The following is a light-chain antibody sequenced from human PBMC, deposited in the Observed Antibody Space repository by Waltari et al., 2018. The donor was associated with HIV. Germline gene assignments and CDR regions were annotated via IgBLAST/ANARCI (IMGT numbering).Light chain of an antibody. V-gene: IGLV6-57*01. CDR2: KDD. CDR3: QSYDNENPVL. Sequence: NFMLTQPHSVSESPGKTVTISRTRSSGSIAASYVQWYQQRPGSSPTTVIYKDDQRPSGVPDRFSGSIDSSSNSASLTISGLRTEDEADYYCQSYDNENPVLFGGGTKLTVL. J-gene: IGLJ2*01. CDR1: SGSIAASY.